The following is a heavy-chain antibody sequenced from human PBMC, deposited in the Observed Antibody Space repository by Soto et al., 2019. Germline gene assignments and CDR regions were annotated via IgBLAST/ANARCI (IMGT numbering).Heavy chain of an antibody. CDR1: GFTVSSHY. J-gene: IGHJ4*02. Sequence: EVQLVESGGGLVQPGGSLRLSCAASGFTVSSHYMSWVRQAPGKGLEWVSIIYSGGSTYYADSVKGRFTISRDNSKNTLFLQMNSLRAGDTAVYYWARVAAVAAAAFDYWGQGTLVTVSS. CDR2: IYSGGST. D-gene: IGHD6-19*01. V-gene: IGHV3-66*01. CDR3: ARVAAVAAAAFDY.